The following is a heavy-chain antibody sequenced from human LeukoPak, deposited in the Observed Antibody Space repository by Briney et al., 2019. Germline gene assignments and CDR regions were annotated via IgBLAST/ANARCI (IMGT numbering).Heavy chain of an antibody. Sequence: PGGSLRLSCAASGFTFSSYSMNWVRQAPGKGLEWVSSISSSSSYIYYADSVKGRFTISRDNAKNSLYLQMNSLRAEDTAVYYCARSSSGALRDAFDMWGQGTMVTVSS. CDR3: ARSSSGALRDAFDM. D-gene: IGHD4-17*01. CDR2: ISSSSSYI. V-gene: IGHV3-21*01. J-gene: IGHJ3*02. CDR1: GFTFSSYS.